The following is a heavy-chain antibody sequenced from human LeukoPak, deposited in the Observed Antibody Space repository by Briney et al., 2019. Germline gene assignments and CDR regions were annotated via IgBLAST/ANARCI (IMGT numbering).Heavy chain of an antibody. CDR2: IYTSGST. CDR3: ARQKWELPEFDY. CDR1: GGSISTYY. D-gene: IGHD1-26*01. V-gene: IGHV4-4*09. Sequence: SETLSLTCTVSGGSISTYYWSWIRQPPGKGLEWIGCIYTSGSTNYNPSLKSRVTISVDTSKNQLSLRLNSVTAADTAVYYCARQKWELPEFDYWGQGTLVTASS. J-gene: IGHJ4*02.